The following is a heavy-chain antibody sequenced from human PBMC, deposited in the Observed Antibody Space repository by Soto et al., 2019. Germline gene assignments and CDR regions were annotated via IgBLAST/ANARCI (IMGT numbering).Heavy chain of an antibody. CDR3: ARGGFSYDSSGSPFAF. V-gene: IGHV1-18*04. CDR2: ISAYNGNT. J-gene: IGHJ5*01. D-gene: IGHD3-22*01. CDR1: GYTFTSYG. Sequence: GASVKVSCKASGYTFTSYGISWVRQAPGQGLEWMGWISAYNGNTNYAQKLQGRVTMTTDTSTSTAYMELRSLRSDDTAVYYCARGGFSYDSSGSPFAFWGQGTLVTVSS.